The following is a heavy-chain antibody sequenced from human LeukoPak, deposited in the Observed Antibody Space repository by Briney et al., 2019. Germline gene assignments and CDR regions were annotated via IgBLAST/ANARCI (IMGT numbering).Heavy chain of an antibody. J-gene: IGHJ4*02. Sequence: PGGSLRLSCAASGFTVSTFGMHWVRQAPGKGLEWVAVISYDGSNKYYADSVKGRFTISRDNSKNTLYLQMNSLRAEDTAVYYCATWVSLDYWGQGTLVTVSS. D-gene: IGHD3-16*01. CDR1: GFTVSTFG. CDR3: ATWVSLDY. CDR2: ISYDGSNK. V-gene: IGHV3-30*03.